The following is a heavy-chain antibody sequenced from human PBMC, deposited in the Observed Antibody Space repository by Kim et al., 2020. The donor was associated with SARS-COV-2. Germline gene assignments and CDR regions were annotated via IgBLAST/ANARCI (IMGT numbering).Heavy chain of an antibody. V-gene: IGHV4-59*09. Sequence: NPYLQGRVTISVDPSKDQFSLKLSSVTAADTAVYYWARGSYGWYVPFDYWGQGTLVTVSS. CDR3: ARGSYGWYVPFDY. J-gene: IGHJ4*02. D-gene: IGHD6-19*01.